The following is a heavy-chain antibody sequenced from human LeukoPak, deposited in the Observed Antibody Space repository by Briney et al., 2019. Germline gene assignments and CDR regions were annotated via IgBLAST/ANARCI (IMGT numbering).Heavy chain of an antibody. D-gene: IGHD3-10*01. Sequence: GGSLRLSCAASGFDFSKHAMHWVRLAPGKGLEHVSTVSSEGGSTYYGNSVQGRFTISRDNSNNTVYLQMGSLRPEDMAVYYCARGGGSGSYFYYGMDVWGQGTTVTVSS. CDR2: VSSEGGST. CDR3: ARGGGSGSYFYYGMDV. V-gene: IGHV3-64*01. CDR1: GFDFSKHA. J-gene: IGHJ6*02.